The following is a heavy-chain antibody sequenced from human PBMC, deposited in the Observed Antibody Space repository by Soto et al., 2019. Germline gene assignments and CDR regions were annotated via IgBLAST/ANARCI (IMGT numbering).Heavy chain of an antibody. CDR2: ISSSGSTI. J-gene: IGHJ4*02. Sequence: GGSLRLSCAASGFTFSSYEMNWVRQAPGKGLEWVSYISSSGSTIYYADSVKGRFTISRDNAKNSLYLQMNSLRAEDTAVYYCARDGGCSGGSCYPFDYWGQGTLVTVSS. V-gene: IGHV3-48*03. CDR1: GFTFSSYE. D-gene: IGHD2-15*01. CDR3: ARDGGCSGGSCYPFDY.